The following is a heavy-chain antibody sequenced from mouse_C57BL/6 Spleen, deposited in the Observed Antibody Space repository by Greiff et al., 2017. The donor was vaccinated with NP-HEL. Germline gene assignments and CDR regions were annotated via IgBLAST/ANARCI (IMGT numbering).Heavy chain of an antibody. CDR1: GFNIKDDY. J-gene: IGHJ4*01. CDR2: IDPENGDT. Sequence: EVQLQESGAELVRPGASVKLSCTASGFNIKDDYMHWVKQRPEQGLEWIGWIDPENGDTEYASKFQGKATITADTSSNTAYLQLSSLTSEDTAVYYCTTWNRDYAMDYWGQGTSVTVSS. V-gene: IGHV14-4*01. CDR3: TTWNRDYAMDY.